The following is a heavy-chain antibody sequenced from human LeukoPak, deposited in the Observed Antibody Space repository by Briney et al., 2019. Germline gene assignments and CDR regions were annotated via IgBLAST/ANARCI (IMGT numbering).Heavy chain of an antibody. J-gene: IGHJ3*02. V-gene: IGHV4-61*02. CDR1: GGSISSGSYY. Sequence: SETLSLTCTVSGGSISSGSYYWGWIRQPAGKGLEWIGRIYTSGSTNYNPALKRRVTISVDTSKNQFSLKLSSVTAADTAVYYCARKLGYSGSYRDAFDIWGQGTMVTVSS. CDR2: IYTSGST. D-gene: IGHD1-26*01. CDR3: ARKLGYSGSYRDAFDI.